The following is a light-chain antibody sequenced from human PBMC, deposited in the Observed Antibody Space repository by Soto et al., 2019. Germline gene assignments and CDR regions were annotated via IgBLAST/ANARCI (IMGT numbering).Light chain of an antibody. Sequence: ETVMTQSPATLSVSPGERATLSCRASQSVNSNLAWYQQKPGQTPRLLLYRASTRATGIPARFSASGSGTEFTLTITSLQSEDFAVYYCLQYNDGPPWTVGPGTKVDSK. CDR3: LQYNDGPPWT. J-gene: IGKJ1*01. CDR1: QSVNSN. CDR2: RAS. V-gene: IGKV3-15*01.